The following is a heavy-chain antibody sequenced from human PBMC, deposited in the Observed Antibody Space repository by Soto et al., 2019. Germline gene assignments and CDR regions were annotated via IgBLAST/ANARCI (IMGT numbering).Heavy chain of an antibody. Sequence: EAQLLESGGGLVQPGGSLRVSCAASGFSFYTYAMSWVRQAPGKGLEWVSTISGSGGNTYYEDSVKGGFTVSRDNSDKMLDLQMTSLRAEDTAVYFCVMVWMTSIDRNYWGEGTQVNVSS. CDR2: ISGSGGNT. J-gene: IGHJ4*02. D-gene: IGHD1-20*01. CDR3: VMVWMTSIDRNY. CDR1: GFSFYTYA. V-gene: IGHV3-23*01.